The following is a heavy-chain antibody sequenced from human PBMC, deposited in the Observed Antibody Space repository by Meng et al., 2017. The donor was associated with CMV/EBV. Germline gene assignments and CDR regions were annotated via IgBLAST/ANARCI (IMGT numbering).Heavy chain of an antibody. V-gene: IGHV4-39*07. CDR1: ISSSSYY. Sequence: ISSSSYYWGWIRQPPGKGLEWIGSIYYSGSTYYNPSLKSRVTISVDTSKDQFSLKLSSVTAADTAVYYCARDTWWEPVTMKPRVDYWGQGTLVTVSS. CDR3: ARDTWWEPVTMKPRVDY. J-gene: IGHJ4*02. CDR2: IYYSGST. D-gene: IGHD3-22*01.